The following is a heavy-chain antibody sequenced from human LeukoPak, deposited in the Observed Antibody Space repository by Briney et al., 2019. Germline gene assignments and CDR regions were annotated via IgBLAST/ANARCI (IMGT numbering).Heavy chain of an antibody. J-gene: IGHJ4*02. D-gene: IGHD3-22*01. CDR2: IIPIFGTA. V-gene: IGHV1-69*05. Sequence: SVKVSCKASGGTFSSYAISWVRQAPGQGLEWMGGIIPIFGTANYAQKFQGRVTITTDESTSTAYMELSSLRSEDTAVYYCASLDYYDSSGYYSGVDYWGQGTLVTVSS. CDR1: GGTFSSYA. CDR3: ASLDYYDSSGYYSGVDY.